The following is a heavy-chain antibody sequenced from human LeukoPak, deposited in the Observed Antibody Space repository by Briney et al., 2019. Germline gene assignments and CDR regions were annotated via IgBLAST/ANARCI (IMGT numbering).Heavy chain of an antibody. Sequence: EASVRVSCKASGYTFTGSYMHWLRQAPGQGFEWIGWISPASGATKYAQNFQGRVTLTTDTSITTAYMELSSLTSDDTASYYCLNEHGGWGQGTPVTVSS. CDR1: GYTFTGSY. CDR3: LNEHGG. CDR2: ISPASGAT. J-gene: IGHJ4*02. D-gene: IGHD1-1*01. V-gene: IGHV1-2*02.